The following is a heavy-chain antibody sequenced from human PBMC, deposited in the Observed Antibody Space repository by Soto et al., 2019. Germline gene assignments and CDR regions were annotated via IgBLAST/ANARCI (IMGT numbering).Heavy chain of an antibody. V-gene: IGHV3-33*01. D-gene: IGHD6-19*01. CDR1: GFTFSSYG. J-gene: IGHJ4*02. CDR3: ARVSRIAVAGTGLDY. Sequence: GGSLRLSCAASGFTFSSYGMHWVRQAPGKGLEWVAVIWYDGSNKYYADSVKGRFTISRDNSKNTLYLQMNSLRAEDTAVYYCARVSRIAVAGTGLDYWGQGTLVTVSS. CDR2: IWYDGSNK.